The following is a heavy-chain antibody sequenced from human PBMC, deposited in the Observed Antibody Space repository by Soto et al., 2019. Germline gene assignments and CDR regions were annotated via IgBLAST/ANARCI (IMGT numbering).Heavy chain of an antibody. D-gene: IGHD3-3*01. V-gene: IGHV3-49*03. CDR1: GFTFGDYA. J-gene: IGHJ4*02. CDR2: IRSKAYGGTT. CDR3: TREVAYYDFWSGYRSPPH. Sequence: GGSLRLSCTASGFTFGDYAMSWFRQAPGKGLEWVGFIRSKAYGGTTEYAASVKGRFTISRDDSKSIAYLQMNSLKTEDTAVYYCTREVAYYDFWSGYRSPPHWGQGTLVTVSS.